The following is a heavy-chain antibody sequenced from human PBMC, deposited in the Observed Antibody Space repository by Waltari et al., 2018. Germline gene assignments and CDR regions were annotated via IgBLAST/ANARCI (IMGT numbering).Heavy chain of an antibody. CDR1: GYTFINYE. J-gene: IGHJ5*02. Sequence: QVQLVQSGAEVLRPGASVKVSCQASGYTFINYEINWVRQAAGQGLEWMGWVNPNSGATAYAQKFQCRITMTWDTSISTAYMELSNLRSDDTAVLYWARGRDVFANFDYNWFDPWGQGTLVTVSS. CDR3: ARGRDVFANFDYNWFDP. V-gene: IGHV1-8*02. CDR2: VNPNSGAT. D-gene: IGHD3-3*01.